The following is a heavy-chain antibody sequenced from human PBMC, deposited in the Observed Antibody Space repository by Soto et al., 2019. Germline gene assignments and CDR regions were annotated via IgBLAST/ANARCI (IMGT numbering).Heavy chain of an antibody. V-gene: IGHV4-30-4*01. J-gene: IGHJ4*02. CDR2: IYYSGST. CDR3: AREAPGVGRFYFDY. D-gene: IGHD3-10*01. Sequence: SETLSLTCTVSGGSISSGDYYWSWIRQPPGKGLEWIGYIYYSGSTYYNPSLKSRVTISVDTSKNQFSLKLSSVTAADTAVYYCAREAPGVGRFYFDYWGQGTLVTVSS. CDR1: GGSISSGDYY.